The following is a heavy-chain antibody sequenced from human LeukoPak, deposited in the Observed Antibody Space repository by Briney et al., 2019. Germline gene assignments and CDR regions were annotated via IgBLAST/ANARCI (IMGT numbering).Heavy chain of an antibody. CDR3: ARASAVAGTRHY. J-gene: IGHJ4*02. V-gene: IGHV3-21*01. CDR1: GFTFSSYS. CDR2: ISSSSSYR. Sequence: GGSLRISCAASGFTFSSYSMNWVRKAPGKGLEWVSSISSSSSYRYYADSVKGRFTISRDNAKNSLYLQMNSLRAEDTAVYYCARASAVAGTRHYWGQGTLVTVSS. D-gene: IGHD6-19*01.